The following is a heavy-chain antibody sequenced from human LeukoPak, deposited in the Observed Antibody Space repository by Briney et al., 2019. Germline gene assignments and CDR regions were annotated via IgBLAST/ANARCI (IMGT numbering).Heavy chain of an antibody. Sequence: ASVKVSCKASGYTFISYDTSWVRQAPGQGLEWMGWISAYNGHTNYAQNLQGRVTMTTDTSASTAYMELRSLRSDDTAVYYCARVSGSYSYFDYWGQGTLVTVSS. CDR2: ISAYNGHT. D-gene: IGHD3-10*01. CDR3: ARVSGSYSYFDY. CDR1: GYTFISYD. V-gene: IGHV1-18*01. J-gene: IGHJ4*02.